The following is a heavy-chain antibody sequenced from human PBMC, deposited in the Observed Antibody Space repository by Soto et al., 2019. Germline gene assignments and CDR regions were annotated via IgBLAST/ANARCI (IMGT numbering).Heavy chain of an antibody. Sequence: GASVKVSCKASGFTFTGYYMYWVRQAPGQGLEWMGWIDPNSGGTNYAQKFQGWVTMTRDTSISTAYMELSRLRSDDTAVYYCARASYGSGSYLTPYYYYYMDVWGKGTTVTVSS. J-gene: IGHJ6*03. CDR2: IDPNSGGT. CDR3: ARASYGSGSYLTPYYYYYMDV. V-gene: IGHV1-2*04. D-gene: IGHD3-10*01. CDR1: GFTFTGYY.